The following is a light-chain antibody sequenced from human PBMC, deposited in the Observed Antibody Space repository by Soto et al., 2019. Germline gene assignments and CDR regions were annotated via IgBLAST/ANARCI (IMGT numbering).Light chain of an antibody. CDR2: GAS. CDR3: QQYHNWWT. CDR1: QSVSSN. J-gene: IGKJ1*01. V-gene: IGKV3-15*01. Sequence: DIVMTHAPATLSVTPGERATLSCRASQSVSSNLAWYQQKPGQAPRLLIYGASTRATGVPTRFSGSGSGTEFTLTVSSLQSEDFAVYYCQQYHNWWTFGQGTKVDIK.